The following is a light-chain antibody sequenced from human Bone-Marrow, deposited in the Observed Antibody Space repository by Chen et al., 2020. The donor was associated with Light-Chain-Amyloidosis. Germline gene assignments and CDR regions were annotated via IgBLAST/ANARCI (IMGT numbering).Light chain of an antibody. CDR3: GTWDSSLSAGVV. Sequence: QSVLTQPPSVSAAPGQTVTISCSGSSSNIVNNYVSWYQQLPGTAPKLLIYDNNKRPSGIPDRFSGSKSGTSATLGITGLQTGDEADYYCGTWDSSLSAGVVFGGGTKLTVL. V-gene: IGLV1-51*01. J-gene: IGLJ2*01. CDR1: SSNIVNNY. CDR2: DNN.